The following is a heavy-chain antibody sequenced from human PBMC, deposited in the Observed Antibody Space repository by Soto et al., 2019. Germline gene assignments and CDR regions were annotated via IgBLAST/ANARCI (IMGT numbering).Heavy chain of an antibody. CDR2: INSDGSST. V-gene: IGHV3-74*01. J-gene: IGHJ4*02. D-gene: IGHD3-22*01. Sequence: GGSLRLSCAASGFTFSDYYMSWIRQAPGKGLEWVSRINSDGSSTSYADSVKGRFTISRDNAKNTLYLQMNSLRAEDTAVYYCAIRASYYDSSGYFDYWGQGTLVTAPQ. CDR1: GFTFSDYY. CDR3: AIRASYYDSSGYFDY.